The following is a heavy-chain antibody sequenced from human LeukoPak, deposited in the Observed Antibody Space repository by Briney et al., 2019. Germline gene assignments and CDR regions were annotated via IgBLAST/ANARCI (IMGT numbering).Heavy chain of an antibody. V-gene: IGHV3-7*01. J-gene: IGHJ6*04. Sequence: GGSLRLSCAASGFTFSSHWMSWVRQAPGKGPEWVANIKQDGTEIYYVDSVKGRFTISRDNAKNSLYLQMNSLRAEDTAVYYCAELGITMIGGVWGKGTTVTISS. CDR3: AELGITMIGGV. CDR2: IKQDGTEI. D-gene: IGHD3-10*02. CDR1: GFTFSSHW.